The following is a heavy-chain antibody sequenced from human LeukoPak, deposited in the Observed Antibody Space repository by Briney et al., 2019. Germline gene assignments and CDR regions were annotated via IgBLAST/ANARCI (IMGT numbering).Heavy chain of an antibody. Sequence: GGSLRLSCAASGFTFSSYAMSWVRQAPGKRLEWVSTINGGGVNTHYADSVGGRFTISRDNSKNTLFLQMNSLRDEDTAVYYCAKDLYSNYGPADYWGQGNLVTVSS. D-gene: IGHD4-11*01. V-gene: IGHV3-23*01. J-gene: IGHJ4*02. CDR3: AKDLYSNYGPADY. CDR1: GFTFSSYA. CDR2: INGGGVNT.